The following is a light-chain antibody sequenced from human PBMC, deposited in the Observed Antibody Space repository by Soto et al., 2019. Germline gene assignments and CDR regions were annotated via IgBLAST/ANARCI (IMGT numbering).Light chain of an antibody. CDR2: GAS. CDR3: QQGNNWPWT. CDR1: QSVSSN. Sequence: EIVMTHSPATLSVSPGERSTLSCRASQSVSSNLAWYQQKPGQAPRLLIYGASTRATGVPARFSGSGSGTEFTLTISSLQSGDFAVYYCQQGNNWPWTFGQGTKVDIK. V-gene: IGKV3-15*01. J-gene: IGKJ1*01.